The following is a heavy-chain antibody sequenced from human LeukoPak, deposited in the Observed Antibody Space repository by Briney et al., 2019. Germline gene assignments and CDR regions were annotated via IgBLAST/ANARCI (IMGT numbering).Heavy chain of an antibody. CDR1: GFIFSDYY. Sequence: GGSLRLSCAASGFIFSDYYMSWIRQAPGKGLEWVSYISSSGSTIYYADSVKGRFTISRDNAKDSLYLQMNSLRAEDTAVYYCARDPGSGYEEHFDYWSQGTLVTVSS. J-gene: IGHJ4*02. CDR2: ISSSGSTI. V-gene: IGHV3-11*01. CDR3: ARDPGSGYEEHFDY. D-gene: IGHD5-12*01.